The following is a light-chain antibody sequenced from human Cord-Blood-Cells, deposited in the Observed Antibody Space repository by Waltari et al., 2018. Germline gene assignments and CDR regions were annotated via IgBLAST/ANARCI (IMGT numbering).Light chain of an antibody. CDR3: CSYAGSYTFV. V-gene: IGLV2-11*01. Sequence: QSALTQPRSVSGSPGQSVTISCTGTSSDVGGYNYVSWYQQHPGKAPKLMIYDVSTRPSGVPDRFPRSKSGNTASLPISGLQAEDEADYYCCSYAGSYTFVFGTGTKVTVL. J-gene: IGLJ1*01. CDR2: DVS. CDR1: SSDVGGYNY.